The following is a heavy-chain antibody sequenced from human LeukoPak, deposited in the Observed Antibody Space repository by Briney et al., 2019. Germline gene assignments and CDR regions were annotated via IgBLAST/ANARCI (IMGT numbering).Heavy chain of an antibody. Sequence: GGSLRLSCAASGFTFSSYAMSWVRQAPGKGLEWVSGISGSGGTTYYADSVKGRFTISRDSAKNSLYLQMNSLRAEDTAVYYCARDKYDSSGLPSYWGQGTLVTVSS. D-gene: IGHD3-22*01. CDR2: ISGSGGTT. J-gene: IGHJ4*02. CDR1: GFTFSSYA. CDR3: ARDKYDSSGLPSY. V-gene: IGHV3-23*01.